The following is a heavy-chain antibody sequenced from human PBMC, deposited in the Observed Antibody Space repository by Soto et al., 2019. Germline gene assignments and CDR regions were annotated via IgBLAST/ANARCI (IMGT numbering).Heavy chain of an antibody. CDR1: GGSISSTNW. CDR3: EGSYGSCFYY. CDR2: IYHNGSP. D-gene: IGHD5-18*01. Sequence: PSETLSLTCVVSGGSISSTNWWTWVRQPPGKRLEWIGEIYHNGSPTYSPSLRGRATISVDKSNNQFSLRLRSVTAADTAVYYCEGSYGSCFYYCGRGSLVPVSA. V-gene: IGHV4-4*02. J-gene: IGHJ4*01.